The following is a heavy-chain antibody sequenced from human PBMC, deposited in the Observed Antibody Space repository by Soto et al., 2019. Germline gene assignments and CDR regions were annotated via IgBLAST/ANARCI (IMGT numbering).Heavy chain of an antibody. J-gene: IGHJ4*02. Sequence: SETLSLTCTVSGGSISSYYWSWIRQPPGKGLEWIGYIYYSGSTNYNPSLKSRVTISVDTSKNQFSLKLSSVTAADTAVDYCGRHGYYYGSGSYYTGFDYWGQGTLVTVSS. D-gene: IGHD3-10*01. CDR3: GRHGYYYGSGSYYTGFDY. V-gene: IGHV4-59*08. CDR2: IYYSGST. CDR1: GGSISSYY.